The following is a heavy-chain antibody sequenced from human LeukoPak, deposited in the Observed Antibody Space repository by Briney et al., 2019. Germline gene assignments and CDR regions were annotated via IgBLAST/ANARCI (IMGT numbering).Heavy chain of an antibody. CDR3: AREIVGAREFDY. V-gene: IGHV3-74*01. D-gene: IGHD1-26*01. CDR1: GFTFSSHW. Sequence: GGSLRLSCAASGFTFSSHWMHWVRQAPGKGLVWVSRINRDGSSTSYADSVKGRLTISRDNAKNTLYLQMNSLRAEDTAVYYCAREIVGAREFDYWGQGTLVTVSS. J-gene: IGHJ4*02. CDR2: INRDGSST.